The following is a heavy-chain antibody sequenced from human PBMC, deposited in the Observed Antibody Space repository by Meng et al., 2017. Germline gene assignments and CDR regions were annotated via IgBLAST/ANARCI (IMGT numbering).Heavy chain of an antibody. V-gene: IGHV3-23*01. CDR1: GFTFSSYA. J-gene: IGHJ4*02. D-gene: IGHD1-26*01. Sequence: GESLKISCAASGFTFSSYAMSWVRQAPGKGLEWVSAISGSGGSTYYADSVKGRFTISRDNSKNTLYLLMNSLRAEDTAVYYCAKEIYSGSYYVWNYWGQGTLVTVSS. CDR3: AKEIYSGSYYVWNY. CDR2: ISGSGGST.